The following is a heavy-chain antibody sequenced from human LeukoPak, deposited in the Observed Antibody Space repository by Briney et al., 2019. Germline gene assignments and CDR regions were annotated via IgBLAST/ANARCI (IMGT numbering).Heavy chain of an antibody. CDR2: IYYSGST. CDR1: GGSISSYY. D-gene: IGHD3-16*01. CDR3: ARLLHGGDASDI. V-gene: IGHV4-59*08. J-gene: IGHJ3*02. Sequence: SETLSLTCTVSGGSISSYYWSWIRQPPGKGLEWIGYIYYSGSTNYNPSLKSRVTISVDTSKNQFSPKLSSVTAADTAVYYCARLLHGGDASDIWGQGTMVTVSS.